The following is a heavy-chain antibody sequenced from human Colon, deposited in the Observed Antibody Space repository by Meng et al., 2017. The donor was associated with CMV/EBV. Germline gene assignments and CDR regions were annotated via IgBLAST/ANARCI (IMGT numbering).Heavy chain of an antibody. V-gene: IGHV1-24*01. D-gene: IGHD2-2*02. Sequence: SVKVSCQVSGYTLTELPMHWVRQAPGKGLEWMGGFDPEAGAKIYAQKFQGRLTMTEDTSTGTAYMELSSLRSEDTAVYYCATAHTVLLGHCTSTTCYTLDSWGQGTLVTVSS. CDR3: ATAHTVLLGHCTSTTCYTLDS. CDR1: GYTLTELP. CDR2: FDPEAGAK. J-gene: IGHJ4*02.